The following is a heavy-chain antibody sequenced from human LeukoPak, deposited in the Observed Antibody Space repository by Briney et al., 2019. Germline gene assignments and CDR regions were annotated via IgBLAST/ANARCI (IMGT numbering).Heavy chain of an antibody. V-gene: IGHV4-59*01. Sequence: PSETLSLTCTVSGGSISSYYWSWIRQPPGKGLEWIGYIYYSGSTNYIPSLKSRVTISVDTSKNQFSLKLSSVTAADTAVYYCARDTYSSSWYNGMDVWGKGTAVTVSS. CDR3: ARDTYSSSWYNGMDV. D-gene: IGHD6-13*01. CDR2: IYYSGST. CDR1: GGSISSYY. J-gene: IGHJ6*04.